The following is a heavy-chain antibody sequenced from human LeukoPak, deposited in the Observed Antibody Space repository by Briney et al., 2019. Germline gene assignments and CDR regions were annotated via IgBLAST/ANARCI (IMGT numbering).Heavy chain of an antibody. V-gene: IGHV3-9*01. CDR3: AKDAQRGFDYSNSLEH. D-gene: IGHD4-11*01. CDR1: GFTFDDYA. J-gene: IGHJ4*02. Sequence: GGSLRLSCAASGFTFDDYAMHWVRQAPGKGPEWVSAISWNSVTIVYADSVKGRFTISRDNFKNTVSLQMNSLRAEDTAIYYCAKDAQRGFDYSNSLEHWGQGSLVTVSS. CDR2: ISWNSVTI.